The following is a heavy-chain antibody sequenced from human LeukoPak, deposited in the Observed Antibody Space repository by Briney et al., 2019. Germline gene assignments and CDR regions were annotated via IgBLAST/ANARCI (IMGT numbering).Heavy chain of an antibody. V-gene: IGHV1-2*04. Sequence: ASVKVSCKASGYTFTGYYMHWVRQAPGQGLEWMGWINPNSGGTNCAQKFQGWVTMTRDTSISTAYMELSRLRSDDTAVYYCASANSSGAFDIWGQGTMVTVSS. CDR3: ASANSSGAFDI. CDR2: INPNSGGT. D-gene: IGHD6-6*01. J-gene: IGHJ3*02. CDR1: GYTFTGYY.